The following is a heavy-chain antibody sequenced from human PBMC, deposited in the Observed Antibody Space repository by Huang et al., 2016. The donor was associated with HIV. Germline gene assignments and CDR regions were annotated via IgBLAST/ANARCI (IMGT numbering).Heavy chain of an antibody. CDR1: GFTFNKYA. J-gene: IGHJ4*02. CDR3: TVLLDY. Sequence: EVKVLESGGGLVQPGGSLRLSCVASGFTFNKYAMSWVRQAPGKGLAWVSLIRGNGNKTYYADSVKGRFTISRDNSKNTVYLQMNSLRAEDAALYHCTVLLDYWGQGTPVTVSS. V-gene: IGHV3-23*01. CDR2: IRGNGNKT.